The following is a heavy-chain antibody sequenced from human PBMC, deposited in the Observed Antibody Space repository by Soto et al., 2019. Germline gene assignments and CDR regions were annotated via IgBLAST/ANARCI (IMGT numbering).Heavy chain of an antibody. D-gene: IGHD3-22*01. CDR1: GDTFSSYA. J-gene: IGHJ4*02. CDR3: TRVGPAHYYDSSGYYSPLDY. CDR2: IIPMFGTA. Sequence: ASVKVSCKASGDTFSSYAINWVRQAPGQGLEWMGGIIPMFGTANYAQKFKGRVTITAGESTSTVYMELSSLRSEDTAVYYCTRVGPAHYYDSSGYYSPLDYWGQGTLVTVSS. V-gene: IGHV1-69*13.